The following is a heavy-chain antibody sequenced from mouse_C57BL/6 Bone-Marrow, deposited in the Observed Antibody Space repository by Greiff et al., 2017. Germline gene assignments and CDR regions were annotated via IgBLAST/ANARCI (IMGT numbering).Heavy chain of an antibody. CDR3: ARDGYYPLAY. J-gene: IGHJ3*01. D-gene: IGHD2-3*01. V-gene: IGHV1-50*01. Sequence: VQLQQPGAELVKPGASVKLSCKASGYTFTSYWMQWVKQRPGQGLEWIGESDPSDSYTNYNQKFKGKATLTVDTSSSTAYMQLSSLTSEDSAVYYCARDGYYPLAYWGQGTLVTVSA. CDR2: SDPSDSYT. CDR1: GYTFTSYW.